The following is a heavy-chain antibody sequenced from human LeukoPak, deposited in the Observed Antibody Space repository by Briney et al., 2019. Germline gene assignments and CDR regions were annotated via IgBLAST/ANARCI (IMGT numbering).Heavy chain of an antibody. V-gene: IGHV3-20*04. CDR1: GFTFDDYG. D-gene: IGHD2-2*01. J-gene: IGHJ6*03. CDR2: INWNGGST. CDR3: ALVPAAYYYYMDV. Sequence: PGGSLRLSCAASGFTFDDYGVSWVRQAPGKGLEWVSGINWNGGSTGYADSVKGRFTISRDNAKNSLYLQMNSLRAEDTALYYCALVPAAYYYYMDVWGKGTTVTVSS.